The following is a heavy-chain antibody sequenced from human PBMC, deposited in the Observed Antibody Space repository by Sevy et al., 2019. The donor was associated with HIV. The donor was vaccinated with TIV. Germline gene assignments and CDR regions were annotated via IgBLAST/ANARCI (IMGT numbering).Heavy chain of an antibody. J-gene: IGHJ4*02. CDR1: GFTLSNYN. D-gene: IGHD3-22*01. CDR3: ARDRRTLNYYASSGYNYYFDY. CDR2: ITSSSDYI. V-gene: IGHV3-21*01. Sequence: GGSLRLSCTASGFTLSNYNMNWVRQAPGKGLEWVSSITSSSDYIYDAHSVKGRFTISRDNAKNSLYLQMNSLRAEDTAVYYCARDRRTLNYYASSGYNYYFDYWGQGTLVTVSS.